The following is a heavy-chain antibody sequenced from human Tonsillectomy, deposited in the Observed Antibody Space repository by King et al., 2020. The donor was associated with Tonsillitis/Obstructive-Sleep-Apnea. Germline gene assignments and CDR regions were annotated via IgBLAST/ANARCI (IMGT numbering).Heavy chain of an antibody. Sequence: VQLQESGPGLVKPSATLSLTCTVSGGSIRTYYWSWIRQPPGKGLEWIGYIYYSGSTNYNPSLKNRVIISLDTSRKQFSLKLSSVTAADTAVYFCARHWGSDSGSFSDFDYWGQGTLVTVSS. J-gene: IGHJ4*02. V-gene: IGHV4-59*08. CDR3: ARHWGSDSGSFSDFDY. CDR1: GGSIRTYY. CDR2: IYYSGST. D-gene: IGHD3-10*01.